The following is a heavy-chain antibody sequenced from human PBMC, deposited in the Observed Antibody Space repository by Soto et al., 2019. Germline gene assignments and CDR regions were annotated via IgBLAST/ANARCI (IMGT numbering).Heavy chain of an antibody. Sequence: TLSLTCTVSGASVTNSSYYWGWIRQSPGKGLEWIGSVYYRGRSYSKSSVKSRVTISVDTSKNQFSLNLNSVTASDTAVYFCVSKRTTVITQADFVYWGPVALVTVYS. D-gene: IGHD4-4*01. J-gene: IGHJ4*01. CDR2: VYYRGRS. CDR3: VSKRTTVITQADFVY. CDR1: GASVTNSSYY. V-gene: IGHV4-39*01.